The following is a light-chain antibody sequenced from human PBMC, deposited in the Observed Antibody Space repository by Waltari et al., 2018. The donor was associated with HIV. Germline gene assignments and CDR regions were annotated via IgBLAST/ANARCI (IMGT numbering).Light chain of an antibody. J-gene: IGLJ2*01. Sequence: QSALTQPASVSGSPGQSITISCSGTTTNIGSKNHVSWYQHHPGKAPHLIIYEVDKRPSGVSNRFSGSKSGNTASLTISGLQAEDEADYYCCSYAAIVIFGGGTKVTVL. V-gene: IGLV2-23*02. CDR1: TTNIGSKNH. CDR2: EVD. CDR3: CSYAAIVI.